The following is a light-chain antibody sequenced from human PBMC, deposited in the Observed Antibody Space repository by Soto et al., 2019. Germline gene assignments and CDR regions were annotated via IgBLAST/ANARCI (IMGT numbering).Light chain of an antibody. CDR3: QQYNSYSLT. CDR2: DAS. J-gene: IGKJ4*01. CDR1: QSISSR. V-gene: IGKV1-5*01. Sequence: DIQMTQSPSTLSASVGDRVTITCRASQSISSRLAWYQQKPGKAPKLLIYDASHLESGVPSRFSGSGSGTEFTLTISSLQPDDFATYYFQQYNSYSLTFGGGTKVEIK.